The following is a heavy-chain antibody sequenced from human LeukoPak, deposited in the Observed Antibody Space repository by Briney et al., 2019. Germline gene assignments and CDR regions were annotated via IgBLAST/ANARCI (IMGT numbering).Heavy chain of an antibody. Sequence: PGGSLRLSCAASGFTFINYAMSWVRQAPGKGLEWVSGISGSGGSTYYPDSVKGRFSISRDNSKNTMYLQMNSLRAEDTAVYYCAKETGYQLRPKPFDYWGQGTLVTVSS. J-gene: IGHJ4*02. V-gene: IGHV3-23*01. D-gene: IGHD2-2*01. CDR3: AKETGYQLRPKPFDY. CDR2: ISGSGGST. CDR1: GFTFINYA.